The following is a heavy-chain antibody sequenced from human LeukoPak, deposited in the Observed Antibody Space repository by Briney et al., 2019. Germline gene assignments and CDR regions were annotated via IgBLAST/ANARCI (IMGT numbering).Heavy chain of an antibody. V-gene: IGHV1-2*02. CDR1: GYIFTGYY. J-gene: IGHJ4*02. Sequence: ASVKVSCKASGYIFTGYYMHWVRQAPGQGLEWMGWINPNSGGTNYAQKFQGRVAMTRDTSISTAYMELSRLRSDDTAVYYCARDFWSYGPESSEYYFDYWGQGTLVTVSS. CDR2: INPNSGGT. D-gene: IGHD3-3*01. CDR3: ARDFWSYGPESSEYYFDY.